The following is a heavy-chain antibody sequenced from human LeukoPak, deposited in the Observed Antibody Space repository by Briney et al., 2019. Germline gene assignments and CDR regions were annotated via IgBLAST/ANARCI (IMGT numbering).Heavy chain of an antibody. Sequence: SVKVSCKTSVGTFSSSAITWVRQAPGQGLEWMGRIIPVLNITTYAQKFQGSVTITADTSTSTVYMELSSLRSEETAVYYCARDQGLTAPPPYGLDVWGQGTTVIVSS. CDR1: VGTFSSSA. CDR3: ARDQGLTAPPPYGLDV. D-gene: IGHD5-18*01. V-gene: IGHV1-69*04. J-gene: IGHJ6*02. CDR2: IIPVLNIT.